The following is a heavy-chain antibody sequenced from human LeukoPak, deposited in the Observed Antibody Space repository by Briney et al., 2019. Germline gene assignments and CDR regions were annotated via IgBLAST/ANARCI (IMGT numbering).Heavy chain of an antibody. Sequence: SETLSLTCTVSGDSIDPYYWTWVRQPRGKGLEYIGHVYYSGSTNHNPSLKSRVTMSVDTSKNQFSLMVTSVTAADTAVYSCARIGSGSYYTTYKPNYHYYFMDVWGKGTTVTVSS. CDR3: ARIGSGSYYTTYKPNYHYYFMDV. CDR1: GDSIDPYY. CDR2: VYYSGST. D-gene: IGHD3-10*01. J-gene: IGHJ6*03. V-gene: IGHV4-59*01.